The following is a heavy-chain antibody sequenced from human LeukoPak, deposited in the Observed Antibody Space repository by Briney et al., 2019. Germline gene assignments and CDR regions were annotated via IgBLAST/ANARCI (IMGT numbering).Heavy chain of an antibody. J-gene: IGHJ4*02. CDR2: ISGSGGNT. V-gene: IGHV3-23*01. Sequence: GGSLRLSCAASGFSFGSYAMSWVRLAPGKGLEWVSAISGSGGNTYYADSVRGRFTISRDNSKNTLYLQMNSLRAEDTAIYYCAKVSWANYFDYWGQGTLVTVSS. CDR1: GFSFGSYA. CDR3: AKVSWANYFDY. D-gene: IGHD6-13*01.